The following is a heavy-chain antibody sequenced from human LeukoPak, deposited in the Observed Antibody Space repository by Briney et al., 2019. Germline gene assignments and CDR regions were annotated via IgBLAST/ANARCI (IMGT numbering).Heavy chain of an antibody. CDR3: ARDYDILAGYYYYGMDV. Sequence: ASVKVSCKASGYTITGYYMHWVRQAPGQGLEWMGWINPNSGGTNYAQKFQGRVTMTRDTSISTAYMELSRLRSDDTAVYYCARDYDILAGYYYYGMDVWGPGTTVTVSS. V-gene: IGHV1-2*02. J-gene: IGHJ6*02. D-gene: IGHD3-9*01. CDR2: INPNSGGT. CDR1: GYTITGYY.